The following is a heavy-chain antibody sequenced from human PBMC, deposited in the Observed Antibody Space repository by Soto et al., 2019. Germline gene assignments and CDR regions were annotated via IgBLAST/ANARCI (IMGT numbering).Heavy chain of an antibody. J-gene: IGHJ3*02. Sequence: EVQLLESGGGMVEPRGSLKLSCAASGFSFGTYVMNWVRQAPGKGREWVSGISGSGGRVYSADSVKGRFTISRDNSRNTLYLQMNSLRAEDTAIYYCAMTRLYDTGTNDYHRDALDIWGQGTQVTVSS. V-gene: IGHV3-23*01. D-gene: IGHD3-22*01. CDR3: AMTRLYDTGTNDYHRDALDI. CDR2: ISGSGGRV. CDR1: GFSFGTYV.